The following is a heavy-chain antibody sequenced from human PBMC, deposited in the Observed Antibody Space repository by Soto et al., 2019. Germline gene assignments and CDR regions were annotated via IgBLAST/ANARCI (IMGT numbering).Heavy chain of an antibody. CDR1: GFTFSSYG. J-gene: IGHJ2*01. CDR2: IWYDGSNK. D-gene: IGHD4-17*01. Sequence: QVQLVESGGGVVQPGRSLRLSCAASGFTFSSYGMHWVRQAPGKGLEWVAVIWYDGSNKYYADSVKGRFTISRDNSKNTLYRQMNSLRAEDTAVYYCARELTVTLRVGFDLWGRGTLVTVSS. CDR3: ARELTVTLRVGFDL. V-gene: IGHV3-33*01.